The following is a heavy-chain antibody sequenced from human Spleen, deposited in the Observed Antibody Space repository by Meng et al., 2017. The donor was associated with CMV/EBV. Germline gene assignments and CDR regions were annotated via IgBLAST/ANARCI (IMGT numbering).Heavy chain of an antibody. V-gene: IGHV3-48*04. CDR1: RFTFSSYS. Sequence: GESLKISCAASRFTFSSYSMNWVRQAPGKGLEWVSYISSSSSTIYYADSVKGRFTISRDNAKNSLYLQMNSLRAEDTAVYYCAREDRPKWELLPTDYWGQGTLVTVSS. CDR2: ISSSSSTI. CDR3: AREDRPKWELLPTDY. D-gene: IGHD1-26*01. J-gene: IGHJ4*02.